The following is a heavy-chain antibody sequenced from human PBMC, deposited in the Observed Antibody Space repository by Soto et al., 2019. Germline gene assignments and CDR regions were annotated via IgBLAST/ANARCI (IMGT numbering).Heavy chain of an antibody. Sequence: PSQTLSLTCAISGDSVSSNSAAWNWIRQSPSRGLEWLGRTYYRSKWYNDYAVSVKSRITINPDTSKNQFSLQLNSVTPEDTAVYYCAREVGYSSSWSNYFDDWGQGTLVTVSS. CDR2: TYYRSKWYN. J-gene: IGHJ4*02. V-gene: IGHV6-1*01. CDR3: AREVGYSSSWSNYFDD. D-gene: IGHD6-13*01. CDR1: GDSVSSNSAA.